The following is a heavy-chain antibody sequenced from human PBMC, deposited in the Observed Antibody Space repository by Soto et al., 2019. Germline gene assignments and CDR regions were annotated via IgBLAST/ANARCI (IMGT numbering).Heavy chain of an antibody. CDR1: GYTFTGYY. Sequence: QVQLVQSGAEVKKPGASVKVSCKASGYTFTGYYMHWVRQAPGQGLEWMGWINPNSGGTNYAQKFQGWVTMTRHTAISTAYTELSMLRSDDTAVYYCAIEMATDYGMDVCGQGTTVTVSS. V-gene: IGHV1-2*04. CDR2: INPNSGGT. CDR3: AIEMATDYGMDV. D-gene: IGHD5-12*01. J-gene: IGHJ6*02.